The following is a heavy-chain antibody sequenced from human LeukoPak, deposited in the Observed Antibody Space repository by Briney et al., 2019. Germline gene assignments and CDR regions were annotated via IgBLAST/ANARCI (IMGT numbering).Heavy chain of an antibody. CDR2: IYYSGST. D-gene: IGHD1-14*01. V-gene: IGHV4-59*01. J-gene: IGHJ5*01. CDR3: ASSPGGQLVS. Sequence: PSETLSLTCTVSGGSISSYYWSWIRQPPGKGLEWIGYIYYSGSTNYNPSLKSRVTISVDTSKNQFSLKLSSVTAADTAVYYCASSPGGQLVSWGQGTLVTVSS. CDR1: GGSISSYY.